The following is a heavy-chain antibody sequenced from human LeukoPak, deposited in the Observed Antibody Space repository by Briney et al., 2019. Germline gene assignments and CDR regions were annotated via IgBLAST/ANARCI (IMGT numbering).Heavy chain of an antibody. CDR1: GGSFSGYY. D-gene: IGHD3-10*01. CDR3: ARKPSGRLDY. Sequence: TSETLSLTCAVYGGSFSGYYWSWIRQPPGKGLEWIGEINHSGSTNYNPPLKSRVTISVDTSKNQFSLKLSSVTAADTAVYYCARKPSGRLDYWGQGTLVTVSS. V-gene: IGHV4-34*01. J-gene: IGHJ4*02. CDR2: INHSGST.